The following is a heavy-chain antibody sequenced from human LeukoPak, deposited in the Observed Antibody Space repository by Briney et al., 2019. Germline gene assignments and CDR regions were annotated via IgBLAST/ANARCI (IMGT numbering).Heavy chain of an antibody. D-gene: IGHD5-18*01. V-gene: IGHV3-7*01. Sequence: QAGGSLRLSCATSGFTFSSYGMHWVRQAPGKGLEWVANIKQDGSEKYYVDSVKGRFTISRDNAKNSLYLQMNSLRAEDTAVYYCARTIQLWSEHYFDYWGQGTLVTVSS. J-gene: IGHJ4*02. CDR2: IKQDGSEK. CDR1: GFTFSSYG. CDR3: ARTIQLWSEHYFDY.